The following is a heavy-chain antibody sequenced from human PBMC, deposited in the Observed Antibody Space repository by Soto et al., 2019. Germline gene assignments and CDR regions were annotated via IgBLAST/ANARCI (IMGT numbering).Heavy chain of an antibody. Sequence: GASVKVSCKASGGTFSSYAISWVRQAPGQGLEWMGGIIPIFGTANYAQKFQGRVTITADESTSTAYMELSSLRSEDTAVYYCAKYYYDSSGGSCDCYYHIDFWGQGTTVTVSS. CDR3: AKYYYDSSGGSCDCYYHIDF. CDR1: GGTFSSYA. D-gene: IGHD3-22*01. V-gene: IGHV1-69*13. J-gene: IGHJ6*02. CDR2: IIPIFGTA.